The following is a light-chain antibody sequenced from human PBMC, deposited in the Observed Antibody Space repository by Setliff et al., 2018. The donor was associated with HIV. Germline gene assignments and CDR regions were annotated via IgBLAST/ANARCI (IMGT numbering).Light chain of an antibody. CDR1: TRNVGGGHGY. Sequence: QSVLTQPDSVSGSPGQSLTISCTGTTRNVGGGHGYVSWYQQHPGKAPKLMISDVSNRPSGVSNRFSGSKSGNTASLTISGLQAEDEADYYCSSYTSSTPLYVFGTGTKV. V-gene: IGLV2-14*03. J-gene: IGLJ1*01. CDR3: SSYTSSTPLYV. CDR2: DVS.